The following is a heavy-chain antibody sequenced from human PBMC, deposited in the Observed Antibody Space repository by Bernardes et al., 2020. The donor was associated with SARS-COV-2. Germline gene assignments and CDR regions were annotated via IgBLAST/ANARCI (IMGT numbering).Heavy chain of an antibody. D-gene: IGHD3-16*01. CDR3: AKGFISQARNTGDRPGDF. CDR2: ITWNGGSV. Sequence: GGSLRLSCAASGFTFDDYSMVWVRQGPGRGLEWVSGITWNGGSVVYADSVKGRFTISRDNAKNSLYLEMNSLRPEDTAFYYCAKGFISQARNTGDRPGDFWGQGVLVTVSS. CDR1: GFTFDDYS. V-gene: IGHV3-9*01. J-gene: IGHJ4*02.